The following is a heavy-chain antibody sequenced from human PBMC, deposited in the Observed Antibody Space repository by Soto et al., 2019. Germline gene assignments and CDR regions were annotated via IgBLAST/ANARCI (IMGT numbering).Heavy chain of an antibody. CDR3: ARNPSTASYHPGYDV. D-gene: IGHD5-12*01. J-gene: IGHJ4*02. V-gene: IGHV1-3*01. CDR1: GYSFNSYT. CDR2: INVGTDDT. Sequence: QVQLVQSAAEVKKPGASVKVSCKASGYSFNSYTIHWVRQAPGQRLEWVGWINVGTDDTKYSHSFQGRVAITADTSANTAHMELTSLKYEDTAVYYCARNPSTASYHPGYDVWGQGTPVAVSS.